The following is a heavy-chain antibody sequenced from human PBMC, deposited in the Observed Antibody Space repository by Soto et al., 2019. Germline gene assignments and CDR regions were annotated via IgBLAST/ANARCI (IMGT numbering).Heavy chain of an antibody. CDR1: GYTFTSYG. J-gene: IGHJ5*02. CDR2: ISAYNGNT. V-gene: IGHV1-18*01. CDR3: ARPLPGFGELPLCAYNGFDP. D-gene: IGHD3-10*01. Sequence: QVQLVQSGAEVKKPGASVKVSCKASGYTFTSYGISWVRQPPGQGLEWMGWISAYNGNTNYAQKLQGRVTMTTDTSTSTAYMELRSLRSDDTAVYYCARPLPGFGELPLCAYNGFDPWGQGTLVTVSS.